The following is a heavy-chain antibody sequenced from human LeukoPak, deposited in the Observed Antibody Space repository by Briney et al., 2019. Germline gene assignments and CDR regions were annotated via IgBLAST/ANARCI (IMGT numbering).Heavy chain of an antibody. D-gene: IGHD3-22*01. CDR3: ARLGDSSGDSHIPHLDY. Sequence: SKTLSLTCTVSGGSISSYYWSWIRQPPGKGLEWIGYIYYSGSTNYNPSLKSRVTISADTSKNQFSLKLSSVTAADTAVYYCARLGDSSGDSHIPHLDYWGQGTLVTVSS. V-gene: IGHV4-59*08. J-gene: IGHJ4*02. CDR2: IYYSGST. CDR1: GGSISSYY.